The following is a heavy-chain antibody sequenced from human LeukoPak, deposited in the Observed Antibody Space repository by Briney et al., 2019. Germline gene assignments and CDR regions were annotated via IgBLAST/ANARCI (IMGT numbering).Heavy chain of an antibody. CDR2: LSGSGGNT. CDR3: AKELSGGWPFDY. Sequence: PGRSLRLSCAASGFTFSSYAMSWVRQALGKGLEWVSGLSGSGGNTIYADSVKGRFTISRDNSKNTMFLQMNSLRAEDTAVYYCAKELSGGWPFDYWGQGALVTVSS. J-gene: IGHJ4*02. V-gene: IGHV3-23*01. D-gene: IGHD6-19*01. CDR1: GFTFSSYA.